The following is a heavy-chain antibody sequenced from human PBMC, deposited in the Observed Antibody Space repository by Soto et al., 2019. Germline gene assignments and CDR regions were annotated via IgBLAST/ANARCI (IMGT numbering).Heavy chain of an antibody. CDR3: ARNTRYCVLDN. CDR2: IYYSGDT. V-gene: IGHV4-59*01. J-gene: IGHJ1*01. D-gene: IGHD1-26*01. Sequence: SETLSLTCPVSGGSISSYYWSRIRQPPGKGLEWIGYIYYSGDTNYNPSLKSRVTISVDTSKNQFSLSLSSLTAEDTAGDSCARNTRYCVLDNCGQGTLLSFSS. CDR1: GGSISSYY.